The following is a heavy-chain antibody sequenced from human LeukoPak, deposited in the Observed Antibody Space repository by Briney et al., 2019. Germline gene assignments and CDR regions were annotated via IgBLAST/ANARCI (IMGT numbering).Heavy chain of an antibody. J-gene: IGHJ4*02. Sequence: GGSLRLSCAASGFTFSSYWMHWVRQAPGKGLVWVSCINSDGSSTSYADSVKGRFTFSRDNAKNTLYLQMNSLRAEDTAVYYCARDARYYFDYWGQGTLVTVSS. CDR2: INSDGSST. CDR1: GFTFSSYW. V-gene: IGHV3-74*01. CDR3: ARDARYYFDY.